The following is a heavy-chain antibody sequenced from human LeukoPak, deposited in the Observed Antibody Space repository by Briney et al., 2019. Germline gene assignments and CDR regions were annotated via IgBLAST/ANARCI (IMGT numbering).Heavy chain of an antibody. CDR2: INHSGST. J-gene: IGHJ5*02. CDR1: GGSFSGYY. D-gene: IGHD4-4*01. CDR3: TGDTFYSNYGWFDP. Sequence: KPSETLSLTCAVYGGSFSGYYWSWIRQPPGKGLEWIGEINHSGSTNYNPSLKSRVTISVDTSRNQFSLMLTSVTAADTAVYYCTGDTFYSNYGWFDPWGQGTPVTVSS. V-gene: IGHV4-34*01.